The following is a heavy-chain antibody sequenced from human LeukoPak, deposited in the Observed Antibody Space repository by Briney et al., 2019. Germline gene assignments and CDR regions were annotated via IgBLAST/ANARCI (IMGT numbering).Heavy chain of an antibody. Sequence: SETLSLTCAVYGGSFSGYYWSWIRQPPGKGLEWIGEINHSGSTNYNPSLKSRVTISVDTSKNQFSLKLSSVTAADTAVYYCARGNYYDSTWGQGTLVAVSS. CDR1: GGSFSGYY. CDR3: ARGNYYDST. J-gene: IGHJ5*02. V-gene: IGHV4-34*01. D-gene: IGHD3-22*01. CDR2: INHSGST.